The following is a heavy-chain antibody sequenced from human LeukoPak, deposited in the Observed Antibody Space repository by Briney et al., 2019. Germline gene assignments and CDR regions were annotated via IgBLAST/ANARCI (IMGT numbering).Heavy chain of an antibody. D-gene: IGHD2-2*01. CDR2: IWYDGSNK. CDR3: ARALGEVVPAANCYYYYGMDV. V-gene: IGHV3-33*01. CDR1: GFTFSSYG. Sequence: GRSLRLSCAASGFTFSSYGMHWVRQAPGKGLEWVAVIWYDGSNKYYADSVKGRFTISRDNSKNTLYLQMNSLRAEDTAVYYCARALGEVVPAANCYYYYGMDVWRKGTTVTVSS. J-gene: IGHJ6*04.